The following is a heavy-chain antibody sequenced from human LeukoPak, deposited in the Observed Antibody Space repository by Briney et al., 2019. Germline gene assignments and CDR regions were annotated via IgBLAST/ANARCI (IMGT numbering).Heavy chain of an antibody. D-gene: IGHD2-2*01. CDR2: ISSDSNYI. CDR3: ARNRVVVAPAAPDY. V-gene: IGHV3-21*01. Sequence: GGSLRLSCAASGFTFSSYSLNWVRQVPGKGLEWVSSISSDSNYIYYADSVKGRFTISRDNAKHSLYLQMNSLGAEDTAVYYCARNRVVVAPAAPDYWGQGTLVTVSS. J-gene: IGHJ4*02. CDR1: GFTFSSYS.